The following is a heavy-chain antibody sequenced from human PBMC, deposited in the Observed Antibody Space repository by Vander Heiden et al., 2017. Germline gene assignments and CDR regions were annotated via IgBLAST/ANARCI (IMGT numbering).Heavy chain of an antibody. V-gene: IGHV1-69*06. J-gene: IGHJ6*02. CDR2: IIPIFGTA. D-gene: IGHD6-13*01. Sequence: QVQLVQSGAEVKKPGSSVKVSCKASGGTFSRYAISWVRQAPGQGLEWMGGIIPIFGTANYAQKFQGRVTITADKSTSTAYMELSSLRSEDTAVYYCARDGGSSWYYYYYGMDVWGQGTTVTVSS. CDR3: ARDGGSSWYYYYYGMDV. CDR1: GGTFSRYA.